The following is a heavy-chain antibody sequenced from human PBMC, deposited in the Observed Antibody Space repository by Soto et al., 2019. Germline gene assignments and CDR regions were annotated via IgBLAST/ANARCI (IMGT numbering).Heavy chain of an antibody. J-gene: IGHJ6*02. CDR2: IYYSGST. V-gene: IGHV4-59*01. CDR1: GGSISSYY. CDR3: ARGRITIFGVGLGMDV. Sequence: QVQLQESGPGLVKPSETLSLTCTVSGGSISSYYWSWIRQPPGKGLEWIGYIYYSGSTNYNPSLTSPVTISVDTSKNQFSLKLSSVTAADTAVYYCARGRITIFGVGLGMDVWGQGTTVTVSS. D-gene: IGHD3-3*01.